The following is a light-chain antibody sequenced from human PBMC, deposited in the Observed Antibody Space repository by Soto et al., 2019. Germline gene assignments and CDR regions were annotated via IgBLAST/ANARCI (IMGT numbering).Light chain of an antibody. CDR3: SSYAGSHNLV. J-gene: IGLJ2*01. V-gene: IGLV2-8*01. CDR1: SSDVGGYNF. CDR2: DVT. Sequence: QSALTQPPSASGSPGQSVTISCTGTSSDVGGYNFVSWYQQHPGKAPKLMIYDVTKRPSGVPARFSGSKSGNTAALTVSGRQAEDEADYDCSSYAGSHNLVFGGGTKLTVL.